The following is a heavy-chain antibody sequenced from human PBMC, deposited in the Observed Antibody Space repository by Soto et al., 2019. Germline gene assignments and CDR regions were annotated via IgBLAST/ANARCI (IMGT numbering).Heavy chain of an antibody. Sequence: PSETLSLTCTVSGDSISSHYWTWIRQPPGKGLEWIGYIYYSGSTNYNPSLKSRVTISVDRPKNQFSLNLSSVTAADTAIYYCARVSDKSGWGLAMSVWGQGTTVTVTS. J-gene: IGHJ6*02. CDR3: ARVSDKSGWGLAMSV. CDR1: GDSISSHY. V-gene: IGHV4-59*11. D-gene: IGHD6-19*01. CDR2: IYYSGST.